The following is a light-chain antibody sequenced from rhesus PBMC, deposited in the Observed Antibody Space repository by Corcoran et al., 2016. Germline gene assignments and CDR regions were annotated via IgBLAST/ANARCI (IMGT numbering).Light chain of an antibody. J-gene: IGKJ1*01. CDR3: QQYSNWPRT. CDR1: QSVSSS. V-gene: IGKV3-17*01. CDR2: EAA. Sequence: EIVMTTSPATLSLSPGERATLSCRASQSVSSSLAWYQRKPGQAPRLLIYEAASRDTGIPDRFSGSGSGTDFTLIISSLEPEDVGVYYCQQYSNWPRTFGQGTKVEIK.